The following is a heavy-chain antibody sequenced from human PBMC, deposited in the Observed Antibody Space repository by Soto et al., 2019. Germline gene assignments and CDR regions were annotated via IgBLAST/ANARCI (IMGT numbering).Heavy chain of an antibody. CDR1: GFTFSSYG. J-gene: IGHJ4*02. Sequence: LRLSCAASGFTFSSYGMHWVRQAPGKGLEWVAVIWYDGSNKYYADSVKGRFTISRDNSKNTLYLQMNSLRAEDTSVYYCAREYDFWSGYLFDYWGQGTLVTVS. CDR3: AREYDFWSGYLFDY. V-gene: IGHV3-33*01. D-gene: IGHD3-3*01. CDR2: IWYDGSNK.